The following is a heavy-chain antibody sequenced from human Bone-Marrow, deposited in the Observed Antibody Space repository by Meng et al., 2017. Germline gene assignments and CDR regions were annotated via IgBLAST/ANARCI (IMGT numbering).Heavy chain of an antibody. CDR3: ARDTQSRVVMTAIPFDY. CDR2: IWYDGSNK. CDR1: GFTFSSYG. D-gene: IGHD2-21*02. V-gene: IGHV3-33*01. J-gene: IGHJ4*02. Sequence: GESLKISCAASGFTFSSYGMHWVRQAPGKGLEWVAVIWYDGSNKYYADSVKGRFTISRDNSKNTLYLQMNSLRAEDTAVYYCARDTQSRVVMTAIPFDYWGQGTLVTVSS.